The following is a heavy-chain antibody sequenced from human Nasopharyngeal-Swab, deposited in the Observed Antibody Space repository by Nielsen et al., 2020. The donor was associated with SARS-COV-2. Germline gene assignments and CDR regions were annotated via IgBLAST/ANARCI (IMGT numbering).Heavy chain of an antibody. J-gene: IGHJ4*02. V-gene: IGHV3-23*01. CDR3: AKEEVPNDY. CDR1: GFTFSTYA. CDR2: IDAGGGNT. Sequence: GGSLRLSCAASGFTFSTYAMTWVRQAPGKGLEWVSTIDAGGGNTWYADSVRGRFTISRDNAKNTLYLEVNSLRVEDTAVYYCAKEEVPNDYWGQGTLVTVSS.